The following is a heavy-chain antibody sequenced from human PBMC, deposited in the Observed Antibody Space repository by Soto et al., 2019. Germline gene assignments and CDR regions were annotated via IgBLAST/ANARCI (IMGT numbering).Heavy chain of an antibody. CDR2: IYYSGST. J-gene: IGHJ4*02. CDR3: ARRKTYYYDSSGYYYFDY. V-gene: IGHV4-39*01. D-gene: IGHD3-22*01. Sequence: QLQLQESGPGLVKPSETLSLTCTVSGGSISSSSYYWGWIRQPPGKGLEWIGSIYYSGSTYYNPSLKSRVTISVDTSKNQFPLKLSSVTAADTAVYYCARRKTYYYDSSGYYYFDYWGQGTLVTVSS. CDR1: GGSISSSSYY.